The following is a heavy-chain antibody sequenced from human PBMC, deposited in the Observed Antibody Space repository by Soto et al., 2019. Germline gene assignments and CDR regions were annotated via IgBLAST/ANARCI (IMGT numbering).Heavy chain of an antibody. CDR2: IYYSGST. CDR1: GGSISSSSYY. V-gene: IGHV4-39*01. Sequence: SETLSLTCTVSGGSISSSSYYWGWIRQPPGKGLEWIGSIYYSGSTYYNPSLKSRVTISVDTSKNQFSLKLSSVTAADTAVYYCARGSDTSGWYRLYYYYGMDVWGQGTTVTVSS. J-gene: IGHJ6*02. CDR3: ARGSDTSGWYRLYYYYGMDV. D-gene: IGHD6-19*01.